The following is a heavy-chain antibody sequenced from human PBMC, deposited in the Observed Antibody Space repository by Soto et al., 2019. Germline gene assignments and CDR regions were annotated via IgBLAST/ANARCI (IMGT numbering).Heavy chain of an antibody. CDR1: GFTFCSYG. V-gene: IGHV3-33*01. D-gene: IGHD2-15*01. CDR3: ASEYCSGASCYYYGMDV. CDR2: IWYDGSNK. J-gene: IGHJ6*02. Sequence: QVQLVESGGGVVQPGRSLRLSCAASGFTFCSYGMHWVRQAPGKGLEWVAVIWYDGSNKYYADSVKGRFTISRDNSKNTLYLQMNSLRAEDTAVYYCASEYCSGASCYYYGMDVWGPGTTVTVSS.